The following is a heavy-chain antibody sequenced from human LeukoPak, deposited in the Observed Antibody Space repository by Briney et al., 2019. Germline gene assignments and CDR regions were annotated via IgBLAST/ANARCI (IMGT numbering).Heavy chain of an antibody. CDR1: GFTSSNAW. V-gene: IGHV3-73*01. D-gene: IGHD7-27*01. J-gene: IGHJ6*02. CDR3: TRLWGYYYGMDV. Sequence: GGSLRLSCAASGFTSSNAWMSWVRQASGKGLEWVGRIRSRANSYATTYAASVKGRFTISRDDSKNTAYLQMNSLKTEDTAVYYCTRLWGYYYGMDVWGQGTTVTVSS. CDR2: IRSRANSYAT.